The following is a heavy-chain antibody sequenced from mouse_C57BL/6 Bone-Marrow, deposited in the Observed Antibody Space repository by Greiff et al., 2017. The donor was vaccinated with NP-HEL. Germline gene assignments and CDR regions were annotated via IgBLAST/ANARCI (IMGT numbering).Heavy chain of an antibody. V-gene: IGHV1-78*01. CDR2: IYPRDGST. CDR1: GYTFTDHT. CDR3: AYCYGYDRTWFAY. D-gene: IGHD2-2*01. J-gene: IGHJ3*01. Sequence: VKLQESDAELVKPGASVKISCKVSGYTFTDHTIHWMKQRPEQGLEWIGYIYPRDGSTKYNEKFKGKATLTADKSSSTAYMQLNSLTSEDSAVYFCAYCYGYDRTWFAYWGQGTLVTVSA.